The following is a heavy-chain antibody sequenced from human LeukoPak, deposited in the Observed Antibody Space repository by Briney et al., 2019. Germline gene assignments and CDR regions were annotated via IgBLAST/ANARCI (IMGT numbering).Heavy chain of an antibody. Sequence: SETLSLTCTVSGGSISSSSYYWGWIRQPPGKGLEWIGSIYYSGSTYYNPSLTSRVIISVDTSKNQFSLKLSSVTAADTAVYYCASLYRGIFGVVINLSYYYYMDVWGKGTTVTVSS. D-gene: IGHD3-3*01. CDR1: GGSISSSSYY. CDR2: IYYSGST. CDR3: ASLYRGIFGVVINLSYYYYMDV. V-gene: IGHV4-39*01. J-gene: IGHJ6*03.